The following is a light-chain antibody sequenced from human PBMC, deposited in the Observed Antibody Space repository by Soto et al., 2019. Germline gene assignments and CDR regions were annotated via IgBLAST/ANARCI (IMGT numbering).Light chain of an antibody. CDR2: EVI. J-gene: IGLJ1*01. CDR3: SSYAGSNNYV. CDR1: SSDVGGYNY. V-gene: IGLV2-8*01. Sequence: QSVLTQPPSASGSPGQSVTISCTGTSSDVGGYNYVSWYQQHPGKAPKLMIYEVIKRPSGVPDRFSGSKSGNTASLTVSGLQAEDEADYYCSSYAGSNNYVFGPGTNVTVL.